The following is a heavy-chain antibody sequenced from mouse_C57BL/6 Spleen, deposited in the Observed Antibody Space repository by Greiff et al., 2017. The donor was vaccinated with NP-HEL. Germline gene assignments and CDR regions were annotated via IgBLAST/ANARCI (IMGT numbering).Heavy chain of an antibody. CDR1: GYTFTSYW. CDR3: ARSIYYGSSYVSYFDD. Sequence: VQLQQPGAELVRPGSSVKLSCKASGYTFTSYWMHWVKQRPIQGLEWIGNIDPSDSGTHYNQKFKDKATLTVDKSSSTAYMQLSSLTSEDSAVYYCARSIYYGSSYVSYFDDWGQGTTLTVSS. J-gene: IGHJ2*01. D-gene: IGHD1-1*01. V-gene: IGHV1-52*01. CDR2: IDPSDSGT.